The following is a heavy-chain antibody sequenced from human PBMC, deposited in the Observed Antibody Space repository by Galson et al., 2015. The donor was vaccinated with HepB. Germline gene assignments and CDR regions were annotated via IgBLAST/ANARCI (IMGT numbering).Heavy chain of an antibody. J-gene: IGHJ3*02. CDR3: ARDLGGYGNLDI. CDR2: IYHSGNT. Sequence: QVQLQESGPGLVKPSQTLSLTCTVSGGSISSGGYYWTWIRQPPGKGLEWIGNIYHSGNTYYNPSLKSRVSISVDTSKNQFSLNLSSVTAADTAVYYCARDLGGYGNLDIWGQGTMVTVSS. V-gene: IGHV4-30-4*01. D-gene: IGHD4-11*01. CDR1: GGSISSGGYY.